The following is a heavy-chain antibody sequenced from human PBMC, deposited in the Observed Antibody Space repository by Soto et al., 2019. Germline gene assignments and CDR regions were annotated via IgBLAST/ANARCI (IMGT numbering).Heavy chain of an antibody. D-gene: IGHD6-19*01. CDR2: VYYTGST. J-gene: IGHJ4*02. V-gene: IGHV4-59*01. Sequence: SETLSLTCSVSGGSISGSYWSWIRQSPVKGLEWLGCVYYTGSTNYSPSLRSRVSISVDTSKNEFSLRLSSVTAADTAVYFCARSVAVPGAHIDYWGQGTLVTVSS. CDR3: ARSVAVPGAHIDY. CDR1: GGSISGSY.